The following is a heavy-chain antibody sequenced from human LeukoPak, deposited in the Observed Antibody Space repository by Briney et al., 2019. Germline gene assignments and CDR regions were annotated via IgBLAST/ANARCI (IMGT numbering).Heavy chain of an antibody. CDR3: AREAHSYLYCSGGSCHFDY. V-gene: IGHV4-59*01. J-gene: IGHJ4*02. CDR2: VAHKGPT. CDR1: GAYLSDYY. D-gene: IGHD2-15*01. Sequence: SETLSLTCAVYGAYLSDYYWSWIRQSPGKGLQWIGEVAHKGPTVYSPTLNRKYNPSLKSRVTMSVDPSKNQFSLKLTSVTAADTAVYYCAREAHSYLYCSGGSCHFDYWGQGTLVTVSS.